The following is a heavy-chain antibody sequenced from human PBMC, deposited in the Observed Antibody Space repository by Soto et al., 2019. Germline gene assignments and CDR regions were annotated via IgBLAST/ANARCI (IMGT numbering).Heavy chain of an antibody. V-gene: IGHV3-33*01. CDR1: GFTFSSYG. CDR2: IWYDGSNK. Sequence: PGGSLRLSCAASGFTFSSYGMHWVRQAPGKGLEWVAVIWYDGSNKYYADSVKGRFTISRDNSKNTLYLQMNSLRAEDTAVYYCAREPKGNYFDYWGQGTLVTVS. J-gene: IGHJ4*02. CDR3: AREPKGNYFDY.